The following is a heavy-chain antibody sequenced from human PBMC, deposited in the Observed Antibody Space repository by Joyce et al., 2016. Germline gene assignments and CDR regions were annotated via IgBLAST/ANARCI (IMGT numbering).Heavy chain of an antibody. Sequence: EVQLLESGGGLVQPGGSLRLSCAASGFTFSSYAMSWVRQAPGKGLEWVSTISASGGSTYYADSVKGRCTISRDNSEDSLYLHMNSLRAEDTAVYYCATWAPTNYDFWSGYSYYFDNWGQGTLVTVSS. J-gene: IGHJ4*02. CDR2: ISASGGST. CDR3: ATWAPTNYDFWSGYSYYFDN. D-gene: IGHD3-3*01. CDR1: GFTFSSYA. V-gene: IGHV3-23*01.